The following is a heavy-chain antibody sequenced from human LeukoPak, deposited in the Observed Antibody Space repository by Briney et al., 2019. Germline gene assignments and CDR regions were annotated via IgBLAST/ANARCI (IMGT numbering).Heavy chain of an antibody. CDR1: GYSFTSYW. D-gene: IGHD2-15*01. CDR2: IYPGDSDT. CDR3: ARFDEVAPFDY. J-gene: IGHJ4*02. Sequence: GESLKISCKGSGYSFTSYWIVWVLQMPGKGLEWMGIIYPGDSDTRYSPAFQGQVTISADKSISTAYLQWSSLKASDTAMYYCARFDEVAPFDYWGQGTLVTVSS. V-gene: IGHV5-51*01.